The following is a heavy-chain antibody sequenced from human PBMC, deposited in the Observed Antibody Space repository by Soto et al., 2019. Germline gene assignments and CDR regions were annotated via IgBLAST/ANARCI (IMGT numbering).Heavy chain of an antibody. J-gene: IGHJ3*02. Sequence: GGSLRLSCAASGFTFSSYSMNWVRQAPGKGLEWVSSISSSSSYIYYADSVKGRFTISRDNAKNSLYLQMNSLRAEDTAVYYCTRGRDCTNGVCHGDYAFDIWGQGTMVTVSS. CDR1: GFTFSSYS. CDR3: TRGRDCTNGVCHGDYAFDI. CDR2: ISSSSSYI. D-gene: IGHD2-8*01. V-gene: IGHV3-21*01.